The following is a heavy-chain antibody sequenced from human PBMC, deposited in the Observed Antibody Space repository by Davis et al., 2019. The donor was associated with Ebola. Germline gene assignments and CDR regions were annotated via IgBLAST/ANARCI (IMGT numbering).Heavy chain of an antibody. D-gene: IGHD2-21*02. CDR1: GGTFSSYA. V-gene: IGHV1-69*04. CDR3: ARDRYCGGDCYEDY. J-gene: IGHJ4*02. Sequence: AASVKVSCKASGGTFSSYAISWVRQAPGQGLEWMGRIIPILGIANYAQKFQGRVTITADKSTSTAYMELSSLRPEDTAVYYCARDRYCGGDCYEDYWGQGTLVTVSS. CDR2: IIPILGIA.